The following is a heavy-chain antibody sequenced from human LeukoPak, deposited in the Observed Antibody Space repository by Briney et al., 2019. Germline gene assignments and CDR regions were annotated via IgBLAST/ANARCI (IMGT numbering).Heavy chain of an antibody. Sequence: SETLSLTCTVSGGSISSSSYYWGWLRQPPGKGLEWIGSIYYSGSTYYNPSLKSRVTISVDTSKNQFSLKLSSVTAADTAVYYCARERDYGDYNWGQGTLVTVSS. CDR1: GGSISSSSYY. V-gene: IGHV4-39*07. J-gene: IGHJ4*02. CDR2: IYYSGST. CDR3: ARERDYGDYN. D-gene: IGHD4-17*01.